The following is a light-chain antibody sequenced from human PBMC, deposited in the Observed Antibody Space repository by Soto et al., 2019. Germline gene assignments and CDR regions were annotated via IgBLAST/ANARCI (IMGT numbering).Light chain of an antibody. CDR1: SSDVGGYNY. Sequence: QSVLTQPASVSGSPGQSITISCTGTSSDVGGYNYVSWYQQHPGKAPKLMIYDVSNRPSGVSNRFSGSKSGNTASLTISGLQAEDEADYYCCSYAGSSTFLYVCVTGTKVTVL. J-gene: IGLJ1*01. CDR3: CSYAGSSTFLYV. V-gene: IGLV2-14*01. CDR2: DVS.